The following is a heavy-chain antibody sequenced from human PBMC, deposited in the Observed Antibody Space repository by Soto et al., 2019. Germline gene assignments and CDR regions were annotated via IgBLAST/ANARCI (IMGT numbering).Heavy chain of an antibody. D-gene: IGHD3-3*01. CDR2: IYYSGST. CDR3: ARVRAKESITIFGVVIRYNWFDP. V-gene: IGHV4-59*01. J-gene: IGHJ5*02. Sequence: SETLSLTCTVSGGSISSYYWSWIRQPPEKGQERIGNIYYSGSTNYNPSLKSRVTISVDTSKDQFSLKLSSVTAADTAVYYCARVRAKESITIFGVVIRYNWFDPWGQGTLVTVSS. CDR1: GGSISSYY.